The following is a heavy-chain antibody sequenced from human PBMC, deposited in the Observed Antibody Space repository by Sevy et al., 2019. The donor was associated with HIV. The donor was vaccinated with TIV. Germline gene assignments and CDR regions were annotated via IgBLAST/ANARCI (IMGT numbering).Heavy chain of an antibody. V-gene: IGHV3-21*01. CDR2: ISSSSKYI. Sequence: GGSLRLSCAASGFIFSSYSINWVRQAPGKGLEWVSSISSSSKYIYYADSVKGRFTISRDNAKNSLFLQMNSLRAEDTAVYYCARDPAIAAAFTFDYWGQGTLVTVSS. J-gene: IGHJ4*02. D-gene: IGHD6-13*01. CDR1: GFIFSSYS. CDR3: ARDPAIAAAFTFDY.